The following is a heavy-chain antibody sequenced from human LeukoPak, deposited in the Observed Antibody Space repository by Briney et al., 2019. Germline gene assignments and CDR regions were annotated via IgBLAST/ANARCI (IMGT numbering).Heavy chain of an antibody. V-gene: IGHV4-61*08. CDR1: GGSISSGGYS. Sequence: SETLSLTCAVSGGSISSGGYSWGWIRQPPGKGLEWIGYIYYSGSTNYNPSLKSRVTISVDTSKNQFSLKLSSVTAADTAVYYCARGRYDYVWGSSYYFDYWGQGTLVTVSS. CDR3: ARGRYDYVWGSSYYFDY. CDR2: IYYSGST. J-gene: IGHJ4*02. D-gene: IGHD3-16*01.